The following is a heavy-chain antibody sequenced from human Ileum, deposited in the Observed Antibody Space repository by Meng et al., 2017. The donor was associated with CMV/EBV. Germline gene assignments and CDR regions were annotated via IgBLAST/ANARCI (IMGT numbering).Heavy chain of an antibody. V-gene: IGHV3-66*01. D-gene: IGHD2-2*01. J-gene: IGHJ5*01. CDR3: ARDRNTNNWFYY. Sequence: RVGAGGGCGPPGGSLRLSCAASGFTVSSTYMTWVRQAPGKGLEWVSLISSDGTTDYADSVKGRFTISTDNSKNSLYLQMNSLREEDTATYYCARDRNTNNWFYYWGQGTLVTVSS. CDR2: ISSDGTT. CDR1: GFTVSSTY.